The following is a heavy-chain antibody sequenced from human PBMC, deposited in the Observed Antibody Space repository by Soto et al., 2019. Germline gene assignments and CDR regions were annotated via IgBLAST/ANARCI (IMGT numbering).Heavy chain of an antibody. CDR3: ARGAYYDVSGYYYHQY. CDR2: TRNKANSYTT. Sequence: EVQLVESGGGLVQPGGSLRLSCAASGFIFSDHYMDWVRQAPGKGLEWVGRTRNKANSYTTEYAASVKGRFTISRDDSKNSMYRQMNSVQTEATAVYYCARGAYYDVSGYYYHQYWGQGTLVTVSS. CDR1: GFIFSDHY. V-gene: IGHV3-72*01. J-gene: IGHJ4*02. D-gene: IGHD3-22*01.